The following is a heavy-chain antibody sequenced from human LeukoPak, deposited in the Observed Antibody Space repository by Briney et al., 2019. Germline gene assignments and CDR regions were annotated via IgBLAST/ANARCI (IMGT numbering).Heavy chain of an antibody. Sequence: ASVKVSCKASGYTFTGYHMHWVRQAPGQGLEWMGWINPNSGGTNYAQKFQGRVTMTRDTSISIAYMELSRLRSDDTAVYYCARVRSGYSSSWYSEYFQHWGQGTLVTVSS. CDR1: GYTFTGYH. D-gene: IGHD6-13*01. CDR3: ARVRSGYSSSWYSEYFQH. CDR2: INPNSGGT. V-gene: IGHV1-2*02. J-gene: IGHJ1*01.